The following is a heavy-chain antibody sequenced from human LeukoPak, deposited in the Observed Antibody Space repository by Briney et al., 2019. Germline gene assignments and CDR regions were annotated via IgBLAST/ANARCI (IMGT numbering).Heavy chain of an antibody. V-gene: IGHV3-48*01. J-gene: IGHJ4*02. CDR2: ISSNSATT. CDR1: GLSFSTNS. Sequence: TGGSLRLSCAASGLSFSTNSMNWVRQVPGKGLEWISYISSNSATTYYADSVKGRFTISRDNAKNSLYLHMNSLRADDTAVYYCARDTRSLIDYWGQGTLVTVSS. D-gene: IGHD1-26*01. CDR3: ARDTRSLIDY.